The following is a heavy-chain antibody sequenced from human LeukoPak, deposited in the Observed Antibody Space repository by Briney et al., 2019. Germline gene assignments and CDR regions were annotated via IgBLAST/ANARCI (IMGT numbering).Heavy chain of an antibody. Sequence: GGSLRLSCAASGFTFSSYAMHWVRQAPGKGLVWVSCINGDGSDTRYADSVKGRFTISRDNAKNTLYLQMNSLRVEDTAVYYCARDPRNKGFDPWGQGTLVTVSS. D-gene: IGHD1/OR15-1a*01. CDR2: INGDGSDT. V-gene: IGHV3-74*01. J-gene: IGHJ5*02. CDR1: GFTFSSYA. CDR3: ARDPRNKGFDP.